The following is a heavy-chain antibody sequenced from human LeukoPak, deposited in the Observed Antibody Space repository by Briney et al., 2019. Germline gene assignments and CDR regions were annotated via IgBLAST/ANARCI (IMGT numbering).Heavy chain of an antibody. D-gene: IGHD3-10*01. CDR2: IGTAGDT. V-gene: IGHV3-13*01. CDR1: GFTFSSYD. Sequence: GGSLRLSCAASGFTFSSYDRQWVRQATGKGREWVSAIGTAGDTYYPGSVKGRFNISRENAKTSLYLQMNSLSAGDTAVYYCARGGVGSGSYYNGPYYYYGMDVWGQGTTVTVSS. J-gene: IGHJ6*02. CDR3: ARGGVGSGSYYNGPYYYYGMDV.